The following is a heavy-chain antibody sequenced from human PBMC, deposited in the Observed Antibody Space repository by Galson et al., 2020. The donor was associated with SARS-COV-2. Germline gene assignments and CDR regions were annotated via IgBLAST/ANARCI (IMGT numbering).Heavy chain of an antibody. J-gene: IGHJ2*01. CDR3: ARDSTVTYCADWYFDL. CDR2: IWYDGSNK. Sequence: GESLKISCAASGFTFSSYGMHWVRQAPGKGLEWVAVIWYDGSNKYYADSVKGRFTISRDNSKNTPYLQMNSPRAEDTAVYYCARDSTVTYCADWYFDLWGRGALVTVSS. D-gene: IGHD4-17*01. CDR1: GFTFSSYG. V-gene: IGHV3-33*01.